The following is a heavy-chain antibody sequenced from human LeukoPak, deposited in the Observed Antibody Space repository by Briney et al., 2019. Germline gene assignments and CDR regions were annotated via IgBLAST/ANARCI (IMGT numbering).Heavy chain of an antibody. V-gene: IGHV1-8*03. CDR1: GYTFISYD. Sequence: AASVKVSCKASGYTFISYDIIWVRQATGQGLEWMGWMNPKSGNTGHAQKFQGRVTITRDASISTVYMELSSLRSEDTAVYFCARVDGSPDYWGQGTLVTVSS. D-gene: IGHD2-15*01. J-gene: IGHJ4*02. CDR3: ARVDGSPDY. CDR2: MNPKSGNT.